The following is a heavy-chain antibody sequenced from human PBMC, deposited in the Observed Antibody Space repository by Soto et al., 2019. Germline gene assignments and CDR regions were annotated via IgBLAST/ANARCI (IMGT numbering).Heavy chain of an antibody. D-gene: IGHD5-12*01. CDR3: ATGIYSGYDSKDFFFDY. J-gene: IGHJ4*02. CDR2: IYHSGST. CDR1: GGSISSGGYS. V-gene: IGHV4-30-2*01. Sequence: PSETLSLTCAVSGGSISSGGYSWSWIRQPLGKGLEWIGYIYHSGSTYYNPSLKSRVTISVDRSKNQFSLKLSSVTAADTAVYYCATGIYSGYDSKDFFFDYWGQGTLVTVSS.